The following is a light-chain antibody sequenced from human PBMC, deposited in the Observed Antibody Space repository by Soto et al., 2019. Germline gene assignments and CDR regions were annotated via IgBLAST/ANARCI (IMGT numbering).Light chain of an antibody. CDR2: DNN. CDR3: GTWDSSLSAYV. CDR1: SSNIGNNY. V-gene: IGLV1-51*01. J-gene: IGLJ1*01. Sequence: QSVLTQPPSVSAAPGQKVTISCSGSSSNIGNNYVSWYRQLPGTAPKLLIYDNNKRPSGIPDRFSGSKSGTSATLGITGLQTEDEADYYCGTWDSSLSAYVFGNGNKVTVL.